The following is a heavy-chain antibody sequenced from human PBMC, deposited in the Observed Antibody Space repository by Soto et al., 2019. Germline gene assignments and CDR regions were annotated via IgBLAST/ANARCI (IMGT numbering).Heavy chain of an antibody. CDR2: IYYSGST. Sequence: SETLSLTCTVSGGSISTGGYYWSWIRQPPGKGLECIGHIYYSGSTYYNPSLKSRVTISVDTSKNQFSLKLSSVTAADTAVYYCAPSGDYYDSSGPKYLKHCGQGPLVT. J-gene: IGHJ1*01. D-gene: IGHD3-22*01. V-gene: IGHV4-31*03. CDR1: GGSISTGGYY. CDR3: APSGDYYDSSGPKYLKH.